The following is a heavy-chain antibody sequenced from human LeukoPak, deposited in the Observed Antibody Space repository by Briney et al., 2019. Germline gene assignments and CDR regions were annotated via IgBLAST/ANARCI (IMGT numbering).Heavy chain of an antibody. V-gene: IGHV3-48*01. CDR3: AGSPLYDFWSGYAYFDY. CDR2: ICHSSSTI. D-gene: IGHD3-3*01. J-gene: IGHJ4*02. CDR1: GFTYNSYS. Sequence: GGSLTLSCAASGFTYNSYSMMWLRHARGKAVEGVSYICHSSSTIYYADSVKGRFTISRDNAKNSLFLQMNSLRAEDTAVYYCAGSPLYDFWSGYAYFDYWGQGTLVTVSS.